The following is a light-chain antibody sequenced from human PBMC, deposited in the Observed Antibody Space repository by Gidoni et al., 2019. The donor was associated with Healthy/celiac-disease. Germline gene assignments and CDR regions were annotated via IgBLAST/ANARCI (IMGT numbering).Light chain of an antibody. V-gene: IGKV3-11*01. J-gene: IGKJ4*01. Sequence: EIVLTQSPATLSLSPGERATLSCRISQSVSSYLAWYQQKPGQAPRLLIYDASNRATGIPARFSGSGSGTDFTLTISSLVPEDFAVYYCQQRSNWPPLTFGGGTKVEIK. CDR2: DAS. CDR3: QQRSNWPPLT. CDR1: QSVSSY.